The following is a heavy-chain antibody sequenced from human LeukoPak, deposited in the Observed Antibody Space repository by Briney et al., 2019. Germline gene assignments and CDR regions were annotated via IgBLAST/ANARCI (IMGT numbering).Heavy chain of an antibody. Sequence: PSETLSLTCAVYGGSFSGYYWSWIRQPPGKGLEGIGEINHSGSTNYNPSLKSRVTISVDKSKNQFSLKLSSVTAADTAVYYCASLNCDILTGFCLWGQGTLVTVSS. CDR2: INHSGST. CDR3: ASLNCDILTGFCL. D-gene: IGHD3-9*01. J-gene: IGHJ4*02. V-gene: IGHV4-34*01. CDR1: GGSFSGYY.